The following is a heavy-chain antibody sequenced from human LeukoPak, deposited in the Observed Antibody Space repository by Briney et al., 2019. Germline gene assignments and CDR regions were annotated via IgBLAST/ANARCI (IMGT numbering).Heavy chain of an antibody. D-gene: IGHD6-19*01. CDR2: IYYSGST. V-gene: IGHV4-59*08. Sequence: PSETLSLTCTVSGGSISSYYWSWIRQPPGKGLEWIGYIYYSGSTNYNPSLKSRVTISVDTSKNQFSLKLSSVTAADTAVYYCARHGYSSGLYMCAFDIRGQGTMVTVSS. CDR3: ARHGYSSGLYMCAFDI. CDR1: GGSISSYY. J-gene: IGHJ3*02.